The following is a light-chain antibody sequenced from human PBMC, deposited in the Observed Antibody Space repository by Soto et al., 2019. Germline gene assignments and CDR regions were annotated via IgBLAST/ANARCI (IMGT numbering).Light chain of an antibody. CDR3: AAWDDSLNGHV. CDR2: TTN. Sequence: QSVLTRAHSASRTPGQRVTISYSGSSSNIGTSSVHWFQQLPGTAPKLLISTTNQRPSGVPERFSGSKSGTSASLAISGLQSEDEADYYCAAWDDSLNGHVFGTGTKVTVL. V-gene: IGLV1-44*01. CDR1: SSNIGTSS. J-gene: IGLJ1*01.